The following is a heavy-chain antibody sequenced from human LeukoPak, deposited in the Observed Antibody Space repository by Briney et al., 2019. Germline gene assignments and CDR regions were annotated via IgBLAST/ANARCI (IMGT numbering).Heavy chain of an antibody. J-gene: IGHJ6*03. CDR3: AREGAASLAAATKEDYYYYMDV. Sequence: ASVKVSCKASRYVFNAYYIHWVRQASGQGLEWMGWINPNSGGTNYTQKFQGRVTMTRDTSLRTAYMEVSRLRSDDTAVYYCAREGAASLAAATKEDYYYYMDVWGKGTTVIVSS. CDR1: RYVFNAYY. D-gene: IGHD6-13*01. CDR2: INPNSGGT. V-gene: IGHV1-2*02.